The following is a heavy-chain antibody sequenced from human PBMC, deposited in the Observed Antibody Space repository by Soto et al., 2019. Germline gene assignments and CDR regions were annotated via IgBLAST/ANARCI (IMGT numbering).Heavy chain of an antibody. D-gene: IGHD4-17*01. CDR1: GFTFTYAW. CDR2: IKSKTDGGTT. CDR3: THDYGDYRYYFDY. Sequence: GGCLRLSCAASGFTFTYAWMSWVRQAPGKGPEWVGRIKSKTDGGTTDYAAPVKGRFTISRDDSKNTLYLQMNSLKIEDTAVYYCTHDYGDYRYYFDYWGPGILVTVSS. J-gene: IGHJ4*02. V-gene: IGHV3-15*01.